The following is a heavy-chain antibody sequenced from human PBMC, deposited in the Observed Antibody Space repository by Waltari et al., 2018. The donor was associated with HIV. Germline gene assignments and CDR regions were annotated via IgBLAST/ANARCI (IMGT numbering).Heavy chain of an antibody. V-gene: IGHV3-30*01. J-gene: IGHJ4*02. CDR1: GFTFSNYA. Sequence: QLKLWAPGGGVVQPGRSLILPCAAPGFTFSNYAMLWVRQAPGKGLEWVAVLSHDGNNKYYAASVRGRFTVSRDNSKSTLYLQMNSLRSEDTAVYYCAIDPDPTVTDFVDFWGQGTLLTVSS. CDR2: LSHDGNNK. D-gene: IGHD4-17*01. CDR3: AIDPDPTVTDFVDF.